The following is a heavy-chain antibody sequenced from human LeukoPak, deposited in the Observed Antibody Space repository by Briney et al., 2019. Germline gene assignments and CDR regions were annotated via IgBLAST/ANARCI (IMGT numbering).Heavy chain of an antibody. CDR3: ARGVIVVVPAATGGVWFDP. CDR1: GGSISSGGYY. CDR2: IYYSGST. Sequence: SETLSLTCTVSGGSISSGGYYWSWIRQHPGKGLEWIGYIYYSGSTCYNPSLKSRVTISVDTSKNQFSLKLSSVTAADTAVYYCARGVIVVVPAATGGVWFDPWGQGTLVTVSS. J-gene: IGHJ5*02. V-gene: IGHV4-31*03. D-gene: IGHD2-2*01.